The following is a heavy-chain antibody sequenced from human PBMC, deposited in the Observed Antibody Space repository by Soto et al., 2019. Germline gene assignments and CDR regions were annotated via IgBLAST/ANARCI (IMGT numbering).Heavy chain of an antibody. CDR3: AKDGSSSLSYFDY. V-gene: IGHV3-23*01. CDR1: GFTFNSYA. Sequence: GGSLRLSCAASGFTFNSYAMSWVRQAPGKGLEWVSAISGSGGSTYYADSVKGRFTISRDNSKNTLYLQMNSLRAEDTAVYYCAKDGSSSLSYFDYWGQGTLVTVSS. CDR2: ISGSGGST. J-gene: IGHJ4*02. D-gene: IGHD2-2*01.